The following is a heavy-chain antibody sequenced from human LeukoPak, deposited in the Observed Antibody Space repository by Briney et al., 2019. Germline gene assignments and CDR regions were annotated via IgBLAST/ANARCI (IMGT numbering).Heavy chain of an antibody. D-gene: IGHD5-24*01. CDR2: IHHSGST. V-gene: IGHV4-34*01. CDR1: GGSFSGYY. Sequence: PSETLSLTCAMYGGSFSGYYWSWIRQPPGKGLEWIGEIHHSGSTNYNPSLKSRVTISVDTSKSQFSLKLSSVTAADTAVYYCATWSPITNFDYWGQGTLVTVSS. J-gene: IGHJ4*02. CDR3: ATWSPITNFDY.